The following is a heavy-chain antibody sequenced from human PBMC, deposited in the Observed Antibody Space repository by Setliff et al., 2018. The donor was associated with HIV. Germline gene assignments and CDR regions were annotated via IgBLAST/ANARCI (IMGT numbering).Heavy chain of an antibody. CDR2: IYYSGST. V-gene: IGHV4-59*11. CDR1: GGSISSHY. J-gene: IGHJ4*02. CDR3: AKEGTSGWVLIDY. Sequence: PSETLSLTCTVSGGSISSHYWSWIRQPPGKGLEWIGSIYYSGSTNYNPSLKSRVTISVDTSKNQFSLKLSSVTASDTAVYYCAKEGTSGWVLIDYWGQGTLVTVSS. D-gene: IGHD2-2*01.